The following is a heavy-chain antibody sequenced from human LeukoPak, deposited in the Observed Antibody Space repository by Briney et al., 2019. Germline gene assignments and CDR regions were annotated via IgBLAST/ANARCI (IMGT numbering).Heavy chain of an antibody. Sequence: GGSLKLSCAASGFTFSGSAMHWVRQASGKGLEWVGRIRSKANSYATAYAASVKGRFTISRDDSRTKAYLPMNSLKTEDTAVYYCTSYHYGMDVWGQGTTVTVSS. CDR2: IRSKANSYAT. V-gene: IGHV3-73*01. CDR1: GFTFSGSA. CDR3: TSYHYGMDV. J-gene: IGHJ6*02.